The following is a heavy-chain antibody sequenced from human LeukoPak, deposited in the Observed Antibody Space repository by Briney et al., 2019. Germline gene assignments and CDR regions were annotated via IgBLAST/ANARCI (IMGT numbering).Heavy chain of an antibody. V-gene: IGHV3-48*01. CDR1: GFTFSGFG. CDR3: ARDLHCGGDCYPLTY. D-gene: IGHD2-21*01. Sequence: GGSLRLSCAASGFTFSGFGMNWVRQAPGRGLECLSYISCTSRTIYYADSVKGGFTISRDNAKNSLYLQMNSLRAEDTAVYYCARDLHCGGDCYPLTYWGQGTLVTVSS. CDR2: ISCTSRTI. J-gene: IGHJ4*02.